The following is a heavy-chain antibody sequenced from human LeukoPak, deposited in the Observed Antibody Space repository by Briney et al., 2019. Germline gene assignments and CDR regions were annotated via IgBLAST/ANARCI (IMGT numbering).Heavy chain of an antibody. CDR2: ISAGTGVT. CDR3: ARDVLDVAAVGWGRPLDR. V-gene: IGHV3-23*01. CDR1: GFTFSLYA. D-gene: IGHD6-25*01. Sequence: PGGSLRLSCAASGFTFSLYAMTWVRQAPGKGLEWVSQISAGTGVTYYAQSVRGRFTISRDDSKSTLYLHMSGLRGEDTAVYYCARDVLDVAAVGWGRPLDRWGQGTRVTVSS. J-gene: IGHJ5*02.